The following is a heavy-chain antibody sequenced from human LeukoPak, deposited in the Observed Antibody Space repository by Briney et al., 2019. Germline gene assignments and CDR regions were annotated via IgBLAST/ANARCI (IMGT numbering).Heavy chain of an antibody. CDR1: NDSINNYY. D-gene: IGHD6-19*01. J-gene: IGHJ4*02. CDR2: IYYSGST. Sequence: SETLSLTCTVSNDSINNYYWSWIRQPPGKRLEWIGHIYYSGSTKYNPSLDSRVTISVDTSKSQFSLTLSSVTAADTAVYYCARQSYSSGWFLDYWGQGTLVTVSS. CDR3: ARQSYSSGWFLDY. V-gene: IGHV4-59*08.